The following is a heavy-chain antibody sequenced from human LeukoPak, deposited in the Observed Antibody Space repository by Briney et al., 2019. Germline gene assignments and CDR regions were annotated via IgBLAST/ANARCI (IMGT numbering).Heavy chain of an antibody. Sequence: GGSLRLSCAASGFTFSSYSMNWVRQAPGKGLEWVSSITSSTDYIYYADSVKGRFTISRDNTKNSVYLQMNSLRAEDTAVYYCARSGSGWKYYFDYWGQGTLVTVSS. J-gene: IGHJ4*02. V-gene: IGHV3-21*01. CDR1: GFTFSSYS. D-gene: IGHD6-19*01. CDR2: ITSSTDYI. CDR3: ARSGSGWKYYFDY.